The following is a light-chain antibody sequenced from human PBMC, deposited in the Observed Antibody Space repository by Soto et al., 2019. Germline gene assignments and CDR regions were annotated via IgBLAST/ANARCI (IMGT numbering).Light chain of an antibody. CDR2: TTS. J-gene: IGKJ4*01. V-gene: IGKV1-39*01. CDR3: QQSFSTPQT. Sequence: DIQMTQSPSSLSGSLVGGVTITFLASQSIRNYLNWYQQKPGKPPKLLIHTTSSLQSGVPSRFSASGTETDFTLTISSLQPEDLATYYCQQSFSTPQTFGGGTKVDTK. CDR1: QSIRNY.